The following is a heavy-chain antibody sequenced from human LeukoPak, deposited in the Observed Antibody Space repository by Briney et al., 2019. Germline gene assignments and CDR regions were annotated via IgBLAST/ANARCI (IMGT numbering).Heavy chain of an antibody. CDR1: GGSISSYY. CDR3: ARGEVYYYDSSGYYYRVFDY. D-gene: IGHD3-22*01. V-gene: IGHV4-59*01. Sequence: KPSETLSLTCTVSGGSISSYYWSWIRQPPGKGLEWIGYIYYSGSTNYNPPLKSRVTISVDTSKNQFSLKLSSVTAADTAVYYCARGEVYYYDSSGYYYRVFDYWGQGTLVTVSS. J-gene: IGHJ4*02. CDR2: IYYSGST.